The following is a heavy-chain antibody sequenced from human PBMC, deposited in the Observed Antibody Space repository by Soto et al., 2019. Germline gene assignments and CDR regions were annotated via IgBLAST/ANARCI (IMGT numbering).Heavy chain of an antibody. J-gene: IGHJ6*03. CDR1: GFTFSSYS. V-gene: IGHV3-48*01. CDR2: ISSSSSTI. CDR3: ARGPYYDILTGYYYYYYMDV. Sequence: EVQLVESGGGLVQPGGSLRLSCAASGFTFSSYSMNWVRQAPGKGLEWVSYISSSSSTIYYADSVKGRFTISRDNAKNSLYLQMNSLRAEDTAVYYCARGPYYDILTGYYYYYYMDVWGKGTTVTVSS. D-gene: IGHD3-9*01.